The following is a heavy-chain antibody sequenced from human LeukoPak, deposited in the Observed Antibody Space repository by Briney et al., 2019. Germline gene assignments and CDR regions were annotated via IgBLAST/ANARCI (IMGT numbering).Heavy chain of an antibody. D-gene: IGHD3-16*01. CDR1: GFTFSHYF. CDR3: ARDPSFAGYSGSELDF. Sequence: PGGSLRLSCAASGFTFSHYFMHWVRQAPGKGLEYLSVISYTGDKTYYAKSVKGRFTISRDNSKNTLYLQMGSLRSEDTAVYYCARDPSFAGYSGSELDFWGQGTLVTVSS. CDR2: ISYTGDKT. J-gene: IGHJ4*02. V-gene: IGHV3-64*01.